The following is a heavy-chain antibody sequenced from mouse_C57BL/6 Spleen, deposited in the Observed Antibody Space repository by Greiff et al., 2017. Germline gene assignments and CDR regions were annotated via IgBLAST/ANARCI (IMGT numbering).Heavy chain of an antibody. Sequence: VPLHQPGAELVKPGASVKMSCKASGYTFTSYWITWVKQRPGQGLAWIGDIYPGSGSTNYNEKFKSKATLTVDTSSSTAYMQLSSLTSEDSAVYYCARGDFDYWGQGTTRTVSS. CDR3: ARGDFDY. V-gene: IGHV1-55*01. CDR2: IYPGSGST. J-gene: IGHJ2*01. CDR1: GYTFTSYW.